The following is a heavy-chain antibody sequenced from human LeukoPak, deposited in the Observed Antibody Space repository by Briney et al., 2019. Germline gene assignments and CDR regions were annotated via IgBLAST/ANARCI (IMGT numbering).Heavy chain of an antibody. J-gene: IGHJ4*02. D-gene: IGHD6-19*01. CDR2: ISAYNRNT. CDR1: GYTFTSYG. V-gene: IGHV1-18*01. CDR3: ARHGRVAGIGYY. Sequence: ASVKVSCKASGYTFTSYGISWVRQAPGQGLEWMGWISAYNRNTNYAQKFQGRVTMTTDTFTSTAYMELRSLRSDDTAVYYCARHGRVAGIGYYWGQGTLVTVSS.